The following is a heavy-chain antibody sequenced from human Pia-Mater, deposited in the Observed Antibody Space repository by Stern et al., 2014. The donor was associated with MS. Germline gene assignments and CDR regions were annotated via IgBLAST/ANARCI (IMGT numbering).Heavy chain of an antibody. J-gene: IGHJ4*02. D-gene: IGHD6-19*01. Sequence: VQLVESGGGVVQPGRSLRLSCATSGFTFSTYAIHWVRQAPGKWLEWVAVISYDGNNQYYADSVKGRFTISRDNSKNTLYLQMNSLTDEDTAVYYCARDPLAGTGAYFDYWGQGALVTVSS. V-gene: IGHV3-30-3*01. CDR3: ARDPLAGTGAYFDY. CDR2: ISYDGNNQ. CDR1: GFTFSTYA.